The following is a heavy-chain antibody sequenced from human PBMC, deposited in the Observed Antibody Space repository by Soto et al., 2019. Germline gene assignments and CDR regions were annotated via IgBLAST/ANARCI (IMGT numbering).Heavy chain of an antibody. V-gene: IGHV1-69*13. CDR1: GYTFTSYG. D-gene: IGHD3-9*01. CDR2: IIPIFGTA. Sequence: SVKVSCKASGYTFTSYGISWVRQAPGQGLEWMGGIIPIFGTANYAQKFQGRVTITADESTSTAYMELSSLRSEDTAVYYCARDFPHPTYDILTGYYFYYYGMDVWGQGTTVTVSS. J-gene: IGHJ6*02. CDR3: ARDFPHPTYDILTGYYFYYYGMDV.